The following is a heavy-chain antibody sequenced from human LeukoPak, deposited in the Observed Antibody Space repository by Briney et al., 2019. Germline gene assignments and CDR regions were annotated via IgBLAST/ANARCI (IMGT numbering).Heavy chain of an antibody. D-gene: IGHD6-19*01. Sequence: GGSLRLSCAASGFTFTTYAMGWVRQSPGKGLEWVSSISGGGGGTYYAEFVKGRFTISRDNSKNTLYLQMNSLRAEDTAVYYCTNMGSGDGMDVWGQGTTVTVSS. J-gene: IGHJ6*02. CDR1: GFTFTTYA. V-gene: IGHV3-23*01. CDR2: ISGGGGGT. CDR3: TNMGSGDGMDV.